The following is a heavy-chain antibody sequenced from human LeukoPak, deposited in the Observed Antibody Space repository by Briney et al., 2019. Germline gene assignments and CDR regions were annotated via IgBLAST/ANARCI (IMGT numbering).Heavy chain of an antibody. V-gene: IGHV1-2*06. Sequence: ASVKVSCKASGYTFTGYYMHWVRQAPGQGLEWMGRINPNSGGTNYAQKFQGRVTMTRDTSISTAYMELSRLRSDDTAVYYCARARFGELTHNDYWGQGTLVTVSS. CDR1: GYTFTGYY. CDR2: INPNSGGT. D-gene: IGHD3-16*01. CDR3: ARARFGELTHNDY. J-gene: IGHJ4*02.